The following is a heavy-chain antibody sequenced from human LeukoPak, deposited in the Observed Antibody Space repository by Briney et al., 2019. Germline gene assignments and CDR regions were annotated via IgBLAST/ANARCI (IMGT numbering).Heavy chain of an antibody. Sequence: PSETLSLTCTVSGGSISSYYWRWVRQPPGQGLEWIGYIYYSGSTNYNPSLKSRVTISVDTSKNQFSLKLSSVTAADTAVYYCARDPDYWGQGTLVTVSS. CDR2: IYYSGST. J-gene: IGHJ4*02. CDR1: GGSISSYY. CDR3: ARDPDY. V-gene: IGHV4-59*01.